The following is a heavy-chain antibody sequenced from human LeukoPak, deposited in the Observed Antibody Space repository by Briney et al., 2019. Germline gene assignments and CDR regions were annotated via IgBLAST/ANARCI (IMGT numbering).Heavy chain of an antibody. CDR3: ARDFEPTIAATYSDNWFDP. Sequence: ASVKVSCKASGYTFTSYGISWVRQAPGQGLEWMGWISGYNGNTDYAQNLQGRVTMTTDTSTSTAYMELRSLRSDDTAVYLCARDFEPTIAATYSDNWFDPWGQGTLVTVSS. J-gene: IGHJ5*02. D-gene: IGHD6-6*01. V-gene: IGHV1-18*01. CDR1: GYTFTSYG. CDR2: ISGYNGNT.